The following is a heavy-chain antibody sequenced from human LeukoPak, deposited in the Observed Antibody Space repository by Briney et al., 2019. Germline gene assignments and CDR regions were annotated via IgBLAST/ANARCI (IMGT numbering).Heavy chain of an antibody. J-gene: IGHJ4*02. CDR2: ISYDGSNK. V-gene: IGHV3-30*18. CDR1: GFTFSSYG. D-gene: IGHD3-3*01. CDR3: AKPIWSGYYYGPDY. Sequence: GGSLGLSCAASGFTFSSYGMHWVRQAPGKGLEWVAVISYDGSNKYYADSVKGRFTISRDNSKNTLYLQMNSLRAEDTAVYYCAKPIWSGYYYGPDYWGLGTLVTVSS.